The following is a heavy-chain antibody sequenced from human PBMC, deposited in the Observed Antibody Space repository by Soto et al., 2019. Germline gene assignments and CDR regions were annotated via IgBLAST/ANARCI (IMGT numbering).Heavy chain of an antibody. CDR1: GFTFSSYA. CDR2: ISGSGGST. CDR3: AKDMSRAAGDRRVDCSGGSCYSMEGPRYNWFDP. V-gene: IGHV3-23*01. D-gene: IGHD2-15*01. Sequence: GGSLRLSCAASGFTFSSYAMSWVRQAPGKGLEWVSAISGSGGSTYYADSVKGRFTISRDNSKNTLYLQMNSLRAEDTAVYYCAKDMSRAAGDRRVDCSGGSCYSMEGPRYNWFDPWGQGTLVTVSS. J-gene: IGHJ5*02.